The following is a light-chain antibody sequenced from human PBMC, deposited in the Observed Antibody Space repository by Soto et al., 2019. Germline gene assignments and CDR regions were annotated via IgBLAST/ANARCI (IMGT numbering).Light chain of an antibody. Sequence: EIVLTQSPGTLSLSPGETATLSCRASQTIGNIFLFWYQQKPGQAPRRLIYGASSRATGIPDRFSGSGSGTDFTLTINRLEPEDFAVDYCHQYSSAPYTFGQGTNLEIK. V-gene: IGKV3-20*01. CDR3: HQYSSAPYT. J-gene: IGKJ2*01. CDR1: QTIGNIF. CDR2: GAS.